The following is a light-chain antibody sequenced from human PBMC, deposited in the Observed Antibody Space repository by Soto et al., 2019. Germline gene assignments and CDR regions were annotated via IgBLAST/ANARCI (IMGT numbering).Light chain of an antibody. Sequence: ILLTQSPSTLSLSPGERATLSCRASQSVDNYLDWYQQKPGQAPRLLIYGASNRATGIPDRLSGSGSGTDFTLTISRLEPEDFPVYYCQQYGSSGTFGQGTKVDIK. V-gene: IGKV3-20*01. CDR1: QSVDNY. CDR2: GAS. CDR3: QQYGSSGT. J-gene: IGKJ1*01.